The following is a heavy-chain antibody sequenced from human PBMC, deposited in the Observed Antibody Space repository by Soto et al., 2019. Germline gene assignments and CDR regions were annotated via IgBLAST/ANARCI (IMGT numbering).Heavy chain of an antibody. CDR3: AKNAHYADTSGYYPFDY. V-gene: IGHV3-30-3*02. CDR1: GFTFSSYA. D-gene: IGHD3-22*01. CDR2: ISYDGSNK. Sequence: GGSLRLSCAASGFTFSSYAMNWVRQAPGKGLEWVALISYDGSNKYYADSVKGRFTISRDDSKNTMYLQMNSLRAEDTAVYYCAKNAHYADTSGYYPFDYWGQGTLVTVSS. J-gene: IGHJ4*02.